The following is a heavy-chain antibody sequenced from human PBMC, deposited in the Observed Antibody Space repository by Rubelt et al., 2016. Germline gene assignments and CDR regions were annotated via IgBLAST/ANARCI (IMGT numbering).Heavy chain of an antibody. J-gene: IGHJ4*02. V-gene: IGHV4-4*06. D-gene: IGHD3-16*01. CDR2: NGDT. Sequence: NGDTAYGPSLKSRIIVSIDTSKNHFSLKLNSVTAADTAVYYCARVGAIGGAREGIDYWGQGTLVTVSS. CDR3: ARVGAIGGAREGIDY.